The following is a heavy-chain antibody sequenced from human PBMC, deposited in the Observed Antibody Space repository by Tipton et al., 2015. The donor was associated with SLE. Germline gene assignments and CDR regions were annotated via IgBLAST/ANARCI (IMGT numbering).Heavy chain of an antibody. CDR1: GFTFDDYA. J-gene: IGHJ3*02. CDR2: ISWNSGSK. Sequence: RSLRLSCAASGFTFDDYAMHWVRQAPGKGLEWVSGISWNSGSKGYADSVKGRFTISRDNAKDSLYLQMNSLRPEDTALYYCAKDLGGTDAFGIWGQGTMVTGSS. D-gene: IGHD3-16*01. V-gene: IGHV3-9*01. CDR3: AKDLGGTDAFGI.